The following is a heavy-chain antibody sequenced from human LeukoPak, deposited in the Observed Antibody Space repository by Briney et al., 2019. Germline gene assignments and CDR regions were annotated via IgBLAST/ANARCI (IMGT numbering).Heavy chain of an antibody. Sequence: GGSLRLSCAASGFTFSSYGMHWVRQAPGKGLEWVSFIHYDGSKKFYADSVKGRFTISRDNSENTLYLQMNSLRVEDTGVYYCATGQTYFDYWGQGTLVTVSS. CDR2: IHYDGSKK. J-gene: IGHJ4*02. CDR1: GFTFSSYG. V-gene: IGHV3-30*02. CDR3: ATGQTYFDY.